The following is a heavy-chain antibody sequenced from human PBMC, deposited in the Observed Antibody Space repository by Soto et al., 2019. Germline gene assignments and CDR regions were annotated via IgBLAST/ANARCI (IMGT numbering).Heavy chain of an antibody. J-gene: IGHJ4*02. Sequence: TSETLSLTCTVSGGSISSYYWSWIRQPPGKGLEWIGYIYYSGSTNYNPSLKSRVTISVDTSKNQFSLKLSSVTAADTAVYYCARWDYADYYFDYWGQGTLVTVSS. V-gene: IGHV4-59*01. CDR3: ARWDYADYYFDY. D-gene: IGHD2-2*01. CDR2: IYYSGST. CDR1: GGSISSYY.